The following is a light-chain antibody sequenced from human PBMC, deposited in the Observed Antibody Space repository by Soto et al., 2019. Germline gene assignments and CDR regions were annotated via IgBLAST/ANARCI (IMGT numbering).Light chain of an antibody. J-gene: IGKJ4*01. Sequence: TQSPGTLSLSPGERATLSCRASQSVSSNLAWYQQKPGQAPSLLIYGASTRATGTPARFSGSGSGTEFTLTISSLQSEDFAVYYCQQYIRWPLTFGGGTKVDIK. CDR2: GAS. V-gene: IGKV3-15*01. CDR3: QQYIRWPLT. CDR1: QSVSSN.